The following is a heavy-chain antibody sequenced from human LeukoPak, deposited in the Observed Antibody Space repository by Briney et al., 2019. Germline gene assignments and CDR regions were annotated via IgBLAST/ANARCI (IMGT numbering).Heavy chain of an antibody. V-gene: IGHV3-23*01. D-gene: IGHD3-16*01. CDR3: AKAPFGGVIAFDY. CDR2: ISGSGGST. CDR1: GFPFSSYA. Sequence: HPGGSLRLSCAASGFPFSSYAMSWVRQAPGKGLEWVSAISGSGGSTYYADSVKGRFTISRDNSKNTLYLQMNSLRAEDTAVYYCAKAPFGGVIAFDYWGQGTLVTVSS. J-gene: IGHJ4*02.